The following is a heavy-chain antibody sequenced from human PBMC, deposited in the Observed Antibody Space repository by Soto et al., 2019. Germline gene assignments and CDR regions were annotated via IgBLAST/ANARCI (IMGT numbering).Heavy chain of an antibody. CDR1: GYAFTPYG. Sequence: QVHLVQSGAEVKKPGASVKVSCKGSGYAFTPYGLTWVRQAPGQGLEWMGWISAHNGNTNYARKLQGRVTVTRDTSTSTAYMELRSLRSDDTAVYYCARGRYGDYWGQGALVTVSS. J-gene: IGHJ4*02. CDR3: ARGRYGDY. CDR2: ISAHNGNT. D-gene: IGHD1-1*01. V-gene: IGHV1-18*01.